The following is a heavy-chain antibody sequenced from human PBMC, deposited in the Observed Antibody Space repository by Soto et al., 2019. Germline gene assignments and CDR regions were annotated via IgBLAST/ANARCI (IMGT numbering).Heavy chain of an antibody. D-gene: IGHD1-1*01. CDR2: IIPLHNTS. CDR3: ASWSAWNPLYYHGMDV. J-gene: IGHJ6*02. V-gene: IGHV1-69*06. Sequence: QVHLLQSGAEVKKPGSSLKVSRKVSGGAFTNYSLNWVRHSPRQGLEWLGGIIPLHNTSNYSEKFVGRLSVTADISSSTVYMHLSGLTSGDTATYYCASWSAWNPLYYHGMDVWGQGTTVTVSS. CDR1: GGAFTNYS.